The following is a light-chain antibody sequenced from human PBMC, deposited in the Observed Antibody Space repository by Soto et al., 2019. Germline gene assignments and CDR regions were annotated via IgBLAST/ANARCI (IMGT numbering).Light chain of an antibody. V-gene: IGLV2-14*02. Sequence: QSVLTQPASVSGSPGQSITISCTGTSSYVGSYNLVSWYQQHPGKAPKLIIYEDSKRPSGVSNRFSGSKSGNTASLTISGLQAEDEADYYCSSFTSSSTYVFGSGTKVTVL. CDR1: SSYVGSYNL. CDR2: EDS. J-gene: IGLJ1*01. CDR3: SSFTSSSTYV.